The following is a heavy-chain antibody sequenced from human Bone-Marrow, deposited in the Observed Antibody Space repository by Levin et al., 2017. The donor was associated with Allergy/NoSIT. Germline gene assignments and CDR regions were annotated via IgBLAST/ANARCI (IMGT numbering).Heavy chain of an antibody. CDR3: ARIGGNHNYDY. V-gene: IGHV1-2*06. CDR1: GYTFTAYY. Sequence: ASVKVSCEASGYTFTAYYMHWVRQAPGQGLEWMGRINPNTAVTDYAQKFQGRVTMTRDTSISTAYMELSSLRSEDTAMYYCARIGGNHNYDYWGQGTLVTVSS. D-gene: IGHD1-14*01. CDR2: INPNTAVT. J-gene: IGHJ4*02.